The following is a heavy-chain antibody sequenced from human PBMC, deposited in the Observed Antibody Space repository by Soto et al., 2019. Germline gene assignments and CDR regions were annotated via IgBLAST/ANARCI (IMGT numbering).Heavy chain of an antibody. CDR3: ARMYSSGSGWLHP. Sequence: SETLSLTCFVSGYSITAGGYYWSWIRDHPGKGLEWIGSFYSSGSIIYNPSLRSRVSISGDKSSNQFSMSLTSVTAADTASYYCARMYSSGSGWLHPWVQGNLV. J-gene: IGHJ5*02. D-gene: IGHD6-19*01. CDR2: FYSSGSI. V-gene: IGHV4-31*03. CDR1: GYSITAGGYY.